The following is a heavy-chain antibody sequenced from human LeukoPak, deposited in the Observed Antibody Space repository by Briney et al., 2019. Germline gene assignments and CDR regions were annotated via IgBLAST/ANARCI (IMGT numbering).Heavy chain of an antibody. Sequence: GGSLRLSCAASGFTFSNYNMNWVRQAPGKGLEWVSAISGSGGSTYYADSVKGRFTISRDNSKNTLYLQMNSLRAEDTAVYYCAKAKQLANFDYWGQGTLVTVSS. CDR2: ISGSGGST. V-gene: IGHV3-23*01. CDR3: AKAKQLANFDY. D-gene: IGHD6-6*01. CDR1: GFTFSNYN. J-gene: IGHJ4*02.